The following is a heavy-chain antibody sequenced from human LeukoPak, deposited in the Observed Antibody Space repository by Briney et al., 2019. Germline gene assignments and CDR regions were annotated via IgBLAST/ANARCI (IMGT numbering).Heavy chain of an antibody. Sequence: GASVKVSCKASGYTFTSYGISWVRQAPGQGLEWMGWISAYNGNTNYAQKFQGRVTMTRDTSISTAYMELSRLRSDDTAVYYCARALDSGSGRYYFDYWGQGTLVTVSS. CDR3: ARALDSGSGRYYFDY. J-gene: IGHJ4*02. CDR2: ISAYNGNT. V-gene: IGHV1-18*01. CDR1: GYTFTSYG. D-gene: IGHD2-15*01.